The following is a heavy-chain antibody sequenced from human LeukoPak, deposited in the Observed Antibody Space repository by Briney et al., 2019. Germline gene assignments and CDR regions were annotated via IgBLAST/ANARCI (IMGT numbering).Heavy chain of an antibody. D-gene: IGHD2-15*01. Sequence: GGSLRLSLAPTGSTVGSYATSWVRQAPGKGLDWVSAISGSGGSTYYADSVKGRFTISRDNSKNTLDLQMNSLRAEETALYYGAKGAREGGIAYSSIDYWGQGTLVAVSS. CDR3: AKGAREGGIAYSSIDY. CDR1: GSTVGSYA. V-gene: IGHV3-23*01. J-gene: IGHJ4*02. CDR2: ISGSGGST.